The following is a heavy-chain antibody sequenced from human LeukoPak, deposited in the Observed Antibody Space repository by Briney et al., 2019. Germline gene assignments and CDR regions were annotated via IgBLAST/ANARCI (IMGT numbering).Heavy chain of an antibody. CDR2: IYYSGST. J-gene: IGHJ4*02. D-gene: IGHD3-22*01. Sequence: SETLSLTCTVSGGSISSSSYYWGWIRQPPGKGLEWIGSIYYSGSTYYNPSLKSRVTISVDTSKNQFSLKLSSVTAADTAVYYCARHEIGITMIVGIDYWGQGTLVTVSS. CDR1: GGSISSSSYY. V-gene: IGHV4-39*01. CDR3: ARHEIGITMIVGIDY.